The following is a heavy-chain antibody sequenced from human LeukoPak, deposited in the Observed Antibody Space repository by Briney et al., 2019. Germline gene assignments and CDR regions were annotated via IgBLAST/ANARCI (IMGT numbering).Heavy chain of an antibody. CDR3: AKNSGSYWRSYYYYMDV. J-gene: IGHJ6*03. CDR2: IYYSGST. D-gene: IGHD1-26*01. CDR1: GGSISSSSYY. V-gene: IGHV4-39*01. Sequence: PSETLSLTCTVSGGSISSSSYYWGWIRQPPGKGLEWIGSIYYSGSTYYNPSLKSRVTISVDTSKSQFSLKLSSVTAADTAVYYCAKNSGSYWRSYYYYMDVWGKGTTVTVSS.